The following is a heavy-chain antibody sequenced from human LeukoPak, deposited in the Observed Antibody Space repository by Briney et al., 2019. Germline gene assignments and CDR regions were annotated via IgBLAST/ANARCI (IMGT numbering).Heavy chain of an antibody. V-gene: IGHV1-8*01. D-gene: IGHD2-15*01. Sequence: ASVKVSCKASGYTFTSYDINWVRQATGQGLEWMGWMKPNTGDTGLAQKFQGRVTFTRDTSTSTAYMELSSLRSEDTAVYYCARVGIYSGYYFTDIWGKGTTVPVSS. CDR3: ARVGIYSGYYFTDI. CDR1: GYTFTSYD. CDR2: MKPNTGDT. J-gene: IGHJ6*03.